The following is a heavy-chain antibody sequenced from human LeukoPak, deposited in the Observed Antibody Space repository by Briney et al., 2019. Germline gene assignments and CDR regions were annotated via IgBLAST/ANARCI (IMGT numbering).Heavy chain of an antibody. Sequence: PVGSLRLSCAASGFTFSSYEMNWVRQAPGQGREWVSYISSSGSTIYYADSVKGRFTISRDNAKNSLYLQMNSLRAEDTAVYYCARVGAPYSSSWDFDYWGQGTLVTVSS. J-gene: IGHJ4*02. CDR2: ISSSGSTI. D-gene: IGHD6-13*01. CDR3: ARVGAPYSSSWDFDY. V-gene: IGHV3-48*03. CDR1: GFTFSSYE.